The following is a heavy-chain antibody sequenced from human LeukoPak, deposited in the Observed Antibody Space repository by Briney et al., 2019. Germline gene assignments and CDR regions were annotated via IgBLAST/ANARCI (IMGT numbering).Heavy chain of an antibody. V-gene: IGHV4-34*01. CDR1: GGSFRAYY. CDR3: AGVTGSSWYDY. CDR2: INHSGSN. Sequence: SETLSLTCAVDGGSFRAYYWSWIRQPPGKGLEWIGEINHSGSNNYNPSLKRRVTISVERSKNQFSLKLSSVTESAGAGSYVAGVTGSSWYDYWGQGTLVTVSS. D-gene: IGHD6-13*01. J-gene: IGHJ4*02.